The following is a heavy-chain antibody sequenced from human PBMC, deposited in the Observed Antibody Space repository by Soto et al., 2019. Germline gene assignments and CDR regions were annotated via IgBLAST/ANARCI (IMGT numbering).Heavy chain of an antibody. V-gene: IGHV4-34*01. D-gene: IGHD1-26*01. J-gene: IGHJ5*02. CDR2: INHSGST. CDR3: ARGSGSYYKNWFDP. Sequence: SETLSLTCAVYGGSFSGYYGSWVRQPPGKGLEWIGEINHSGSTNYNPSLKSRVTISVDTSKNQFSLKLSSVTAADTAVYYCARGSGSYYKNWFDPWGQGTLVTVSS. CDR1: GGSFSGYY.